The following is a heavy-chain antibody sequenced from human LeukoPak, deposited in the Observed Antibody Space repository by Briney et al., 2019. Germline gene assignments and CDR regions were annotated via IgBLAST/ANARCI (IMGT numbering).Heavy chain of an antibody. D-gene: IGHD4-17*01. Sequence: SVKVSCKASGGTFSSYAISWVRQAPGQGLEWMGGIIPIFGTANYAQKFQGRVTMTEDTSTDTAYMELSSLRSEDTAVYYCAASPMTTVTTLWFDPWGQGTLVTVSS. CDR3: AASPMTTVTTLWFDP. CDR2: IIPIFGTA. J-gene: IGHJ5*02. CDR1: GGTFSSYA. V-gene: IGHV1-69*06.